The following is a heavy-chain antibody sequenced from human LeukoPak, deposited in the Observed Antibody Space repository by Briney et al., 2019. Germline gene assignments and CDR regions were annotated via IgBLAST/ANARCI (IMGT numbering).Heavy chain of an antibody. CDR2: ITSDGSNT. V-gene: IGHV3-74*01. CDR3: ARGYSGSYYD. J-gene: IGHJ4*02. D-gene: IGHD1-26*01. CDR1: GFTFSSYW. Sequence: GGSLRLSCAASGFTFSSYWMHWVRQAPGKGLVWVSRITSDGSNTIYADSVKGRFSTSRDNAKNTLYLQMNFLRAEDTALYYCARGYSGSYYDWGQGTLVTVSS.